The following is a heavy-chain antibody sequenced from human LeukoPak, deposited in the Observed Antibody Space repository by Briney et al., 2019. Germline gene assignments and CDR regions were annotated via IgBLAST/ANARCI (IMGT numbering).Heavy chain of an antibody. J-gene: IGHJ4*02. CDR1: GFTLSSYW. CDR3: ARGYYGGHGHDY. V-gene: IGHV3-74*01. D-gene: IGHD3-10*01. CDR2: INSDGSLT. Sequence: GGSLRLSCAASGFTLSSYWMHWVRQAPGMGLVWVSRINSDGSLTNYADSVKGRFTISRDNAKNTVYLQMNSLRAEDMAVYYCARGYYGGHGHDYWGQGTLVTVSS.